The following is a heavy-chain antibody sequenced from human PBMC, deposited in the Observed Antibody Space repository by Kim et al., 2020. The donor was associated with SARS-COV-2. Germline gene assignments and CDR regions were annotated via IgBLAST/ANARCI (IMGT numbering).Heavy chain of an antibody. Sequence: SQNFQGRVTITRDTSASTAYMDLSSLRSEDTAVYFCARETKYSRGYYYTYWGQGTLVTVSS. J-gene: IGHJ4*02. CDR3: ARETKYSRGYYYTY. D-gene: IGHD3-22*01. V-gene: IGHV1-3*01.